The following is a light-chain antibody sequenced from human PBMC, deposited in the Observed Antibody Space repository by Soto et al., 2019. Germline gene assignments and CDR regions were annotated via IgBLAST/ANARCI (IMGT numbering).Light chain of an antibody. CDR1: QSISSW. V-gene: IGKV1-5*03. CDR2: KAS. CDR3: QQYSAFWLT. Sequence: DIQMTQSPSTLSASVGDRVTITCRASQSISSWLAWYQQKPGKTPKLLVYKASILENGVPSRFSGSGSGTEFTLTISVLQPDDFATYYCQQYSAFWLTFGGGTKLEIK. J-gene: IGKJ4*01.